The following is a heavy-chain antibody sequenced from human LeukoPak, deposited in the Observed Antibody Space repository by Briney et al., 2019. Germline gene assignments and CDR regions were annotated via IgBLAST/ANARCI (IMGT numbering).Heavy chain of an antibody. CDR1: GFTFSSYA. CDR2: ISGSGGST. Sequence: GGSLRLSCAASGFTFSSYAMSWVRQAPGKGLEWVSAISGSGGSTYYADSVKGRFTISRDNSKNTLYLQVNSLRAEDTAVYYCAKVGGDYYYYGMDVWGQGTTVTVSS. J-gene: IGHJ6*02. CDR3: AKVGGDYYYYGMDV. D-gene: IGHD4-17*01. V-gene: IGHV3-23*01.